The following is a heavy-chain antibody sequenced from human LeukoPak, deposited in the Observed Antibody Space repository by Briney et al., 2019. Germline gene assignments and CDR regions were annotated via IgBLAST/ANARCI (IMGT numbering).Heavy chain of an antibody. J-gene: IGHJ3*02. CDR2: IYSGGST. V-gene: IGHV3-66*01. CDR1: GFTVSSNY. CDR3: AGLTRTTADIVVVPATQLDAFDI. Sequence: GGSLRLSCAASGFTVSSNYMSWVRQAPGKGLEWVSVIYSGGSTYYADSVKGRFTISRDNAKNSLYLQMNSLGAEDTAVYYCAGLTRTTADIVVVPATQLDAFDIWGQGTMVTVSS. D-gene: IGHD2-2*01.